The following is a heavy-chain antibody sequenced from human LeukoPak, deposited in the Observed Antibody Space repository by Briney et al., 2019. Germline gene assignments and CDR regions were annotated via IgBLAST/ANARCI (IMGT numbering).Heavy chain of an antibody. J-gene: IGHJ6*02. Sequence: ASVKVSCKASGYTFTSYGISWVRQAPGQGLEWMGWISAYNGNTNYAQKLQGRVTMTTETSTSTAYMELRSLRSDDTAVYYCARDDFWSGSSSMDVWGQGTTVTVSS. CDR1: GYTFTSYG. D-gene: IGHD3-3*01. V-gene: IGHV1-18*01. CDR3: ARDDFWSGSSSMDV. CDR2: ISAYNGNT.